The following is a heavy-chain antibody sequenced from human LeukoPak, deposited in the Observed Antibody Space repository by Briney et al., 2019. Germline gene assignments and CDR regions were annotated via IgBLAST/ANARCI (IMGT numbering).Heavy chain of an antibody. J-gene: IGHJ5*02. CDR2: ISTAGDT. CDR1: GFTFSSYD. Sequence: PGGSLRLSCTASGFTFSSYDMHWVRRAAGKGLEWVSAISTAGDTYYPGSGKGRFTIPRENAKNYFYLEMNNLSAGDTAVYYCASESGRGVTWFDPWGQGTLVTVSS. CDR3: ASESGRGVTWFDP. D-gene: IGHD3-10*01. V-gene: IGHV3-13*01.